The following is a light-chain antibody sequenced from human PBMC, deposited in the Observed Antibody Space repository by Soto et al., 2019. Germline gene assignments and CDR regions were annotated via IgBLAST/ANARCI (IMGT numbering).Light chain of an antibody. CDR1: QSVSSN. CDR2: GAS. V-gene: IGKV3-15*01. J-gene: IGKJ2*01. CDR3: QQYNNWPPYT. Sequence: EIVMTQSPATLSVSPGERATLSCRASQSVSSNLAWYQQKPGQAPRLLIYGASTRATGIPARFSGSGSGTEFPLTISSLQSEDFAVYSCQQYNNWPPYTFGQWTKLEIK.